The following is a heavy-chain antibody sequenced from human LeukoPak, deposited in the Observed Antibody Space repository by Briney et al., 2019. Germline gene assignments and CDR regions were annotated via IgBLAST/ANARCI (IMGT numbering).Heavy chain of an antibody. Sequence: SETLSLTCTVSGGSISSYYWSWIRQPPGKGLEWIGYVYYSGRTNYNPSLESRVTISVDTSKNQFSLKLSSVTAADTAVYYCARSELLWFGGVNSGFDYWGQGTLVTVSS. V-gene: IGHV4-59*01. CDR3: ARSELLWFGGVNSGFDY. D-gene: IGHD3-10*01. J-gene: IGHJ4*02. CDR1: GGSISSYY. CDR2: VYYSGRT.